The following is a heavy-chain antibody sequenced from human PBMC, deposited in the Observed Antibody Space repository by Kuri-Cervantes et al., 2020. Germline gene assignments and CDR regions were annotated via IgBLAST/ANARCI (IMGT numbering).Heavy chain of an antibody. CDR1: GFTFSSYA. Sequence: LSLTCAASGFTFSSYAMHWVRQAPGKGLEWVAVISYDGSNKYYADSVKGRFTISRDNSKNTLYLQMNSLRAEDTAVYYCARPNRYCSSTSCLASDRNYGMDVWGQGTTVTVSS. V-gene: IGHV3-30-3*01. J-gene: IGHJ6*02. CDR3: ARPNRYCSSTSCLASDRNYGMDV. D-gene: IGHD2-2*01. CDR2: ISYDGSNK.